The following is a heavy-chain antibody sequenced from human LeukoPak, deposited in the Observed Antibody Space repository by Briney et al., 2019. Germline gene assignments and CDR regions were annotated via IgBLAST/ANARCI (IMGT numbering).Heavy chain of an antibody. Sequence: ASVKVSCKASGYTFTSYGISWVRQAPGQGLEWMGWISAYNGNTNYVRKLQGRVTMTTDTSTSTAYMELRSLRSDDTAVYYCARDTNYYYGSGSCDYWGQGTLVTVSS. D-gene: IGHD3-10*01. CDR2: ISAYNGNT. J-gene: IGHJ4*02. V-gene: IGHV1-18*01. CDR3: ARDTNYYYGSGSCDY. CDR1: GYTFTSYG.